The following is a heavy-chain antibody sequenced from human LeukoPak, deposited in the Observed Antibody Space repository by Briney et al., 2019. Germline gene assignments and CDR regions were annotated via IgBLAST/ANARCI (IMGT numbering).Heavy chain of an antibody. Sequence: GGSLRLSCAASGFTFSNYWMNWVRQAPGKGLEWVSVIYGGDKTNYADSVKGRFTISRDSSEDTLYLQMNSLRAEDTAVYYCAGSITTPGGFDYWGQGTPVTVSS. V-gene: IGHV3-53*01. D-gene: IGHD6-13*01. CDR3: AGSITTPGGFDY. CDR1: GFTFSNYW. J-gene: IGHJ4*02. CDR2: IYGGDKT.